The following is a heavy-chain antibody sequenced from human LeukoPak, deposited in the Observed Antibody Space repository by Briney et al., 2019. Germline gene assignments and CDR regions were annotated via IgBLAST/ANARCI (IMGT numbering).Heavy chain of an antibody. Sequence: GASVKVSCKASGYPFTDYYMHWVRQAPGQGLEWMGWINPNRGGTDYAQKFQGRVTMTRDTSISTAYMELSRLRYDDTAVYYCASGNRFRNWGQGTLVTVSS. J-gene: IGHJ4*02. V-gene: IGHV1-2*02. D-gene: IGHD1-1*01. CDR1: GYPFTDYY. CDR3: ASGNRFRN. CDR2: INPNRGGT.